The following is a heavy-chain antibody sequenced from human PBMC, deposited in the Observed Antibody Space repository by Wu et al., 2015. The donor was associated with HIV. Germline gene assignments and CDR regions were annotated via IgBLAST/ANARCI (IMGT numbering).Heavy chain of an antibody. CDR3: ARELNRDGYNFFXYFDL. V-gene: IGHV1-69*12. CDR2: IIPIFRTT. CDR1: GGTFSSYA. J-gene: IGHJ2*01. Sequence: QVQLVQSGAEVKKPGSSVKVSCKASGGTFSSYAISWVRQAPGQGLEWMGGIIPIFRTTNYAQKFQGRVTITADESTSTAYMELSSLRSEDTAVYYCARELNRDGYNFFXYFDLWGRGTLVTVSS. D-gene: IGHD5-24*01.